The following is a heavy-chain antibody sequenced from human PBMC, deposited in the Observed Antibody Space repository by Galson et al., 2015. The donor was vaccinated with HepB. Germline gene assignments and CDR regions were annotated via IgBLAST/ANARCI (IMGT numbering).Heavy chain of an antibody. J-gene: IGHJ3*02. V-gene: IGHV1-18*01. D-gene: IGHD3-10*02. CDR2: ISTNSGNT. CDR3: ARDVRYAFEM. Sequence: SVKVSCKASGYTFTRNGNSWVRQAPGQGLEWMGWISTNSGNTYYAQKFQDRLIMTTERSTSTAYMELRSLTSDDTAFYYCARDVRYAFEMWGQGTMVTVS. CDR1: GYTFTRNG.